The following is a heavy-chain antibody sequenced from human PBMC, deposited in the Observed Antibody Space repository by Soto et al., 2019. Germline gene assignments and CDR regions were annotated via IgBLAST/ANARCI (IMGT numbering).Heavy chain of an antibody. CDR1: GFTFSSYE. V-gene: IGHV3-48*03. CDR3: ATSLSGYYYSY. Sequence: GGSLRLSCAASGFTFSSYEMMWVRQAPGKGLEWVSFIHNSRGTTYYADSVKGRFTISRDNAQNSLYLQMSSLRAEDTAVYYCATSLSGYYYSYWGQGTLVTVSS. D-gene: IGHD3-22*01. CDR2: IHNSRGTT. J-gene: IGHJ4*02.